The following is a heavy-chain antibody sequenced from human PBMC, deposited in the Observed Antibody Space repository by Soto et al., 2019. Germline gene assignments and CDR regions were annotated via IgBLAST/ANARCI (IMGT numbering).Heavy chain of an antibody. CDR2: IYYSGST. CDR3: ARVCGGDCHHGMDV. J-gene: IGHJ6*02. D-gene: IGHD2-21*02. Sequence: QVQLQESGPGLVKPSQTLSLTCTVSGGSISSGGYYWSWIRQHPGKGLEWIGYIYYSGSTYYNPSLKSRVTRAVDTSKNQLSLKLSSVTAADTAVYSCARVCGGDCHHGMDVWGQGTTVTVSS. V-gene: IGHV4-31*03. CDR1: GGSISSGGYY.